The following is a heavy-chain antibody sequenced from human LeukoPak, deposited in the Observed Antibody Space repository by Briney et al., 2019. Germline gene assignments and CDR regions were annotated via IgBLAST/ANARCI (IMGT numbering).Heavy chain of an antibody. CDR2: IYYSGSA. V-gene: IGHV4-59*08. Sequence: PSETLSLTCTVSGGSISSYYWSWIRQPPGKGLEWIGYIYYSGSANYNPSLKSRVTISVDPSKNQFSLKLSSVTAADTAAYYCARGKYGVFDYWGQGTLVTVSS. CDR3: ARGKYGVFDY. J-gene: IGHJ4*02. CDR1: GGSISSYY. D-gene: IGHD4-17*01.